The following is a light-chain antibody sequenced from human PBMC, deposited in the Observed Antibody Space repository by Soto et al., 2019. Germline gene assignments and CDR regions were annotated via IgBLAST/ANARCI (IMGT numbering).Light chain of an antibody. CDR2: GAS. CDR1: QTIRSY. Sequence: DIQVTQSPSSLSASVGDRVTITCRASQTIRSYLNWYQQKPGKAPKLLIYGASSLQSGVPSRFSGSGSGTDFTLTISSLQPEDSATYSCQQSYSSPLTFGGGTKVDIK. J-gene: IGKJ4*01. CDR3: QQSYSSPLT. V-gene: IGKV1-39*01.